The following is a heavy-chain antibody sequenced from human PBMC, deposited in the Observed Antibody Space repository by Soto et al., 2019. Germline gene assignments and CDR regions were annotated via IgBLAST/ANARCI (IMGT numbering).Heavy chain of an antibody. Sequence: PGGSLRLSCAASGFTFSCYSMNWVRQAPGKGLEWVSSISSSSSYIYYADSVKGRFTISRDNAKNSLYLQMNSLRAEDTAVYYCARDSTSSGWGASYYYYGMDVWGQGTTVTVSS. D-gene: IGHD6-19*01. CDR2: ISSSSSYI. J-gene: IGHJ6*02. V-gene: IGHV3-21*01. CDR1: GFTFSCYS. CDR3: ARDSTSSGWGASYYYYGMDV.